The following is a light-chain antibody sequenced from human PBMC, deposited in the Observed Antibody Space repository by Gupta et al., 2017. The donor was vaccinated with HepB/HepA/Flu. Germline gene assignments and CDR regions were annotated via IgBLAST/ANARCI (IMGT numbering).Light chain of an antibody. V-gene: IGKV2-24*01. CDR3: LQATKLPMT. J-gene: IGKJ5*01. Sequence: DIVMTQTPLSSPVPLGQPASIPCRASQSLVHSDGNTYLSWLQQRPGQTPRLIIYRISNRFSGVPDRFSGSGAGTDFTLRISRLQAEDFGFYYCLQATKLPMTFGQGTRLEMK. CDR2: RIS. CDR1: QSLVHSDGNTY.